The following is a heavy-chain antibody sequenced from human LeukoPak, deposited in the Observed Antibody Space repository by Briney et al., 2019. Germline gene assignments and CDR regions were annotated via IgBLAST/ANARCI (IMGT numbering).Heavy chain of an antibody. CDR3: ARHRGPRYSSGWYAEDYFDY. J-gene: IGHJ4*02. CDR1: GFSFHSYW. D-gene: IGHD6-19*01. Sequence: GESLKISCQGSGFSFHSYWIGWVRQMPGKGLEWMGIIYPDASDIKYSPSFQGQVTISADKSTKTAYLQWSSLKASDTAMYFCARHRGPRYSSGWYAEDYFDYWGQGTLVTVSS. CDR2: IYPDASDI. V-gene: IGHV5-51*01.